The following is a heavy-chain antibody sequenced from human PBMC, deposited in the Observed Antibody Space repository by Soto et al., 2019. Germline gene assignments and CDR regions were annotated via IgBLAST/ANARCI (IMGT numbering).Heavy chain of an antibody. D-gene: IGHD5-12*01. CDR3: ARVDIVTTNWFDP. J-gene: IGHJ5*02. CDR1: GGYFSGYY. V-gene: IGHV4-34*01. CDR2: INHRGYT. Sequence: PSETLSLTCAVYGGYFSGYYWSWIRQPPGKGLEWVGEINHRGYTTYNPSLKSRVTISVDTSKNQFSLKLSSVTAADTAVYYCARVDIVTTNWFDPWGQGTPVTVSS.